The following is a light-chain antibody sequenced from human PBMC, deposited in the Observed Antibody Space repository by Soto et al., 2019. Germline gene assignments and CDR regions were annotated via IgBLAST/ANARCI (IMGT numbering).Light chain of an antibody. CDR3: HQYKNFWT. Sequence: DIQMTQSPSTLSASLGERVTITCRASQNINTWLAWYQQQPGKAPKLLIYKASSLQSGVPSRLSGTGSGTEFTLTISSLQPDDFATYYCHQYKNFWTFGQGTKVDIK. CDR1: QNINTW. CDR2: KAS. V-gene: IGKV1-5*03. J-gene: IGKJ1*01.